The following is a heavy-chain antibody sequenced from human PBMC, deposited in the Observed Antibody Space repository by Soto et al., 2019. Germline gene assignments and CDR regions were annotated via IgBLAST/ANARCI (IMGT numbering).Heavy chain of an antibody. D-gene: IGHD2-2*02. Sequence: EVQLLDSGGGLVQPGGSLRLSCAASGFMFSCCAMSWVRQAPGKGLEWVSTINGDGDYSHYTDSVEGRFTISRDNSRNTLYLQMDSLRADDTATYYCAKNRGAGDYTNWSFAVWGRGTLVAVSS. CDR3: AKNRGAGDYTNWSFAV. CDR1: GFMFSCCA. V-gene: IGHV3-23*01. J-gene: IGHJ2*01. CDR2: INGDGDYS.